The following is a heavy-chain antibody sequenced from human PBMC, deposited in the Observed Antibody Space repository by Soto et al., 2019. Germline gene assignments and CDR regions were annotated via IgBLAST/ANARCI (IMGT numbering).Heavy chain of an antibody. D-gene: IGHD5-18*01. CDR2: ISAYNGNT. Sequence: GASVKVSCKASGYTFTSYGISWVRQAPGQWLEWMGWISAYNGNTNFAQKLQGRVTMTTDTSTSTAYMELRSLRSDDTAVYYCAREPLDTAMVTGLDYWGQGTLVTVSS. V-gene: IGHV1-18*01. CDR3: AREPLDTAMVTGLDY. J-gene: IGHJ4*02. CDR1: GYTFTSYG.